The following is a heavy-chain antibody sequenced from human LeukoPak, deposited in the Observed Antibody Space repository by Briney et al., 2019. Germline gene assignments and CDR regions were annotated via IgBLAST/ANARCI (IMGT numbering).Heavy chain of an antibody. CDR1: GFTFTSYT. CDR3: ASQSVVVAATPFSYYYGMDV. CDR2: IYSGGST. Sequence: GGSLRLSCAASGFTFTSYTMNWVRQAPGKGLEWVSVIYSGGSTYYADSVKGRFTISRDNSKNTLYLQMNSLRAEDTAVYYCASQSVVVAATPFSYYYGMDVWGQGTTVTVSS. J-gene: IGHJ6*02. D-gene: IGHD2-15*01. V-gene: IGHV3-66*04.